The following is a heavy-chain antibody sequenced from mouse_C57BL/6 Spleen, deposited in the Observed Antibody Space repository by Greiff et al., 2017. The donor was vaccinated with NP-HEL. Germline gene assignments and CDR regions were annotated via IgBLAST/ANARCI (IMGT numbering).Heavy chain of an antibody. CDR1: GYTFTDYN. CDR3: ATITTVVDGDY. V-gene: IGHV1-22*01. CDR2: INPNNGGT. J-gene: IGHJ2*01. Sequence: VQLKQSGPELVKPGASVKMSCKASGYTFTDYNMHWVKQSHGKSLEWIGYINPNNGGTSYNQKFKGKATLTVNMSSSTAYMELRSLTSEDSAVYYCATITTVVDGDYWGQGTTLTVSS. D-gene: IGHD1-1*01.